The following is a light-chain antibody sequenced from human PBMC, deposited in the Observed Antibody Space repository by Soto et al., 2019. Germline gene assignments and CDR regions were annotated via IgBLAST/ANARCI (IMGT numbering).Light chain of an antibody. V-gene: IGKV3-20*01. CDR2: GAS. Sequence: IVLTQSPGTLSLSPGERATLSCRASQSVSSSNLAWYQQKPGQAPRLLISGASSRATGIPDRFSGSGSGADFTLTISRLEPEDFAAYYCQQYGSLPFTFGPGPKVDIK. CDR3: QQYGSLPFT. J-gene: IGKJ3*01. CDR1: QSVSSSN.